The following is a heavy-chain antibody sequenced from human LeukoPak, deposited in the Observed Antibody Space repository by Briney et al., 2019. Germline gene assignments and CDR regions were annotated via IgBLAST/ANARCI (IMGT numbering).Heavy chain of an antibody. D-gene: IGHD2-21*02. V-gene: IGHV1-69*04. Sequence: SVKVSCKASGGTFSSYAISWVRQAPGQGLEWMGRIIPILGIANYAQKFQGRDTITADKSTSTAYMELSSLRSEDTAVYYCARTGGDPNFYYYYGMDVWGQGTTVTVSS. CDR3: ARTGGDPNFYYYYGMDV. CDR1: GGTFSSYA. CDR2: IIPILGIA. J-gene: IGHJ6*02.